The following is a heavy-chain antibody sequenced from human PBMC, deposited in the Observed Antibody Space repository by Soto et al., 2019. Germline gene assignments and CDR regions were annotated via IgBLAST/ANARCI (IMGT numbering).Heavy chain of an antibody. CDR3: AAYQLRRSYYMDV. Sequence: GGSLRLSCAASGFTFSSYAMSWVRQAPGKGLEWVSAISGSGGSTYYADSVKGRFTISRDNSKNTLYLQMNSLRAEDTAVYYCAAYQLRRSYYMDVWGKGTTVTVSS. CDR1: GFTFSSYA. J-gene: IGHJ6*03. CDR2: ISGSGGST. D-gene: IGHD2-2*01. V-gene: IGHV3-23*01.